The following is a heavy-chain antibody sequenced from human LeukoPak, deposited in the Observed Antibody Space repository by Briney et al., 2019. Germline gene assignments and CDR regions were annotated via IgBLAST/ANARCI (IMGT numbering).Heavy chain of an antibody. CDR3: TRDSNYSFDY. V-gene: IGHV3-30*02. CDR1: GFTFSNHG. D-gene: IGHD4-11*01. J-gene: IGHJ4*02. CDR2: ISYDGSSK. Sequence: QPGGSLRLSCAASGFTFSNHGMHWFRQAPGKGLEWVAYISYDGSSKYYADSVKGRLTLSRDNSKNTVSLQMNSLRAEDTAVYYCTRDSNYSFDYWGQGTLVTVSS.